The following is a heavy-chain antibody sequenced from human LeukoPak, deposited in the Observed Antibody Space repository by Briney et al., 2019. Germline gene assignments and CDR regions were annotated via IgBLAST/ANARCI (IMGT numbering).Heavy chain of an antibody. CDR2: IIPIFRIA. J-gene: IGHJ6*02. D-gene: IGHD5-24*01. CDR3: ARDLTRDGYNHDIRYGMDV. Sequence: PVKVSCKASGGTFSSYAISWVRQAPGQGLEWMGRIIPIFRIANYAQKFQGRVTITADKSTSTAYMELSSLRSEDTAVYYCARDLTRDGYNHDIRYGMDVWGQGTTVTVSS. CDR1: GGTFSSYA. V-gene: IGHV1-69*04.